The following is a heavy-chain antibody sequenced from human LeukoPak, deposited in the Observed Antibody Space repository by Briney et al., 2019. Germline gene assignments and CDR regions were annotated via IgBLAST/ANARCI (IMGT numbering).Heavy chain of an antibody. V-gene: IGHV1-18*01. CDR1: GYTFTSYG. CDR2: ISAYNGNT. D-gene: IGHD3-10*01. Sequence: ASVKVSCKASGYTFTSYGISWVRQAPGQGLEWMGWISAYNGNTNYVQKLQGRVTMTTDTSTSTAYMELRSLRSDDTAVYYCARIYYYGSGSYYKTRYYGMDVWGQGTTVTVSS. J-gene: IGHJ6*02. CDR3: ARIYYYGSGSYYKTRYYGMDV.